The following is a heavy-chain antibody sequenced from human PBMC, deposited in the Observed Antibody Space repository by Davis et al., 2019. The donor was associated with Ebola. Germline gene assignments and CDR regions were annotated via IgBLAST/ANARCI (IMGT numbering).Heavy chain of an antibody. V-gene: IGHV4-4*02. CDR2: IYYSGST. CDR1: GGSISSSNW. Sequence: MPSETLSLTCAVSGGSISSSNWWSWVRQPPGKGLEWIGEIYYSGSTYYNPSLKSRVTISVDTSKNQFSLKLSSVTAADTAVYYCAKVYYDFWSGRFDPWGQGTLVTVSS. D-gene: IGHD3-3*01. CDR3: AKVYYDFWSGRFDP. J-gene: IGHJ5*02.